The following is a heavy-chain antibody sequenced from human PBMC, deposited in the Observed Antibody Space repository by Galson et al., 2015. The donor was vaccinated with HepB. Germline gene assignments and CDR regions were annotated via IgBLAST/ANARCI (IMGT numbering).Heavy chain of an antibody. CDR2: VSPTSGDT. V-gene: IGHV1-2*02. Sequence: SVKVSCKASGYTFTPWNLHWVRQAPGQGPEWVGWVSPTSGDTDYAQKFQGRVTLTRDTSINTAYMELISLPSDAPALYYCARDGIFSWDYDGFDIWGQETMFTVSS. CDR1: GYTFTPWN. J-gene: IGHJ3*02. CDR3: ARDGIFSWDYDGFDI. D-gene: IGHD1-14*01.